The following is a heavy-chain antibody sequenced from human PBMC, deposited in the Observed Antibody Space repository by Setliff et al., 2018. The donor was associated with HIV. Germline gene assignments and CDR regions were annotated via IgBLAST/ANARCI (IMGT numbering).Heavy chain of an antibody. CDR3: ARELSDRVNYYGSESLDPFDQ. D-gene: IGHD3-10*01. V-gene: IGHV1-69*13. CDR2: IIPIFGTA. J-gene: IGHJ4*02. CDR1: GGTFSSYA. Sequence: SVKVSCKASGGTFSSYAISWVRQAPGQGLEWMGGIIPIFGTANYAQKFQGRVTITADESTSTAYMELSSLRSEDSAVYYCARELSDRVNYYGSESLDPFDQWGQGTLVTVSS.